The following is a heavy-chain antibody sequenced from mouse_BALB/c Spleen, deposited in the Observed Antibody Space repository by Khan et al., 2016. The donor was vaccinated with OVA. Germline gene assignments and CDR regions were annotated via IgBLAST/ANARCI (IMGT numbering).Heavy chain of an antibody. V-gene: IGHV1-9*01. Sequence: QIQLVQSGAELMKPGASVKISCKATGYTFSSYWIEWVKQRPGHGLEWIGEILPGSGNTNCTENFKGKATFTADTSSNTAYMQLSSLKSEDSAVYYCVRYGNHWYFDVWGEGTTVTVSS. CDR3: VRYGNHWYFDV. CDR2: ILPGSGNT. J-gene: IGHJ1*01. CDR1: GYTFSSYW. D-gene: IGHD2-1*01.